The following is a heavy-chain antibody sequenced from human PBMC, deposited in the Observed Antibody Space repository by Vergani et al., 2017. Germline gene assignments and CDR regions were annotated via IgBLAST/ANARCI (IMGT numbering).Heavy chain of an antibody. V-gene: IGHV4-61*02. CDR2: IYTSGST. CDR1: GGSISSGSYY. CDR3: ARDYYDSSGLDY. D-gene: IGHD3-22*01. J-gene: IGHJ4*02. Sequence: QVQLQESGPGLVKPSQTLSLTCTVSGGSISSGSYYWSWIRQPAGKGLEWIGRIYTSGSTNYNPSLKSRVTISVDTSKNQFSLKLSSLTAADTAVYYCARDYYDSSGLDYWGQGTLVTVSS.